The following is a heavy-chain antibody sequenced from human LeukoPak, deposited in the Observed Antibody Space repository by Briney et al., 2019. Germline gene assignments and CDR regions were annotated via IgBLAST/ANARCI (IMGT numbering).Heavy chain of an antibody. CDR2: ISSSGSTI. D-gene: IGHD2-15*01. V-gene: IGHV3-48*03. CDR3: ARARGDCSGGSCYFWFDP. CDR1: GFTFSSYE. Sequence: GGSLRLSCAASGFTFSSYEMNWVRQAPGKGLEWVSYISSSGSTIYYADSVEGRFTISRDNAKNSLYLQMNSLRAEDTAVYYCARARGDCSGGSCYFWFDPWGQGTLVTVSS. J-gene: IGHJ5*02.